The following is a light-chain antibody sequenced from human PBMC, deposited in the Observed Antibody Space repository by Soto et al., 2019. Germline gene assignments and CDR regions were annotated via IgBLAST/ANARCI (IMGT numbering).Light chain of an antibody. J-gene: IGLJ1*01. CDR1: SSNIGATYD. CDR2: GNS. CDR3: QSYDTSLSAHV. Sequence: QSVLTQLPSVSGAPGQRVTISCTGSSSNIGATYDVQWYQQLPGTAPKLLIYGNSNRPSGVPDRFSGSKSGTSASLAITGLQADDQAASYCQSYDTSLSAHVFGTGTKVTVL. V-gene: IGLV1-40*01.